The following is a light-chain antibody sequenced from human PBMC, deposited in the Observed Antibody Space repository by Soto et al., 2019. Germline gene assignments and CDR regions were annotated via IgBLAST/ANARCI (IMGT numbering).Light chain of an antibody. CDR2: GAS. CDR3: QQLNGSPWT. Sequence: IQLTQSPSSLSASVGDRVTITCRASPAIASFLAWYQQKPGTAPKLLIYGASTLQSGVPSRFSGSRSGTDYTLTIASLQLEDFATYYCQQLNGSPWTFGQGTKVEIK. CDR1: PAIASF. V-gene: IGKV1-9*01. J-gene: IGKJ1*01.